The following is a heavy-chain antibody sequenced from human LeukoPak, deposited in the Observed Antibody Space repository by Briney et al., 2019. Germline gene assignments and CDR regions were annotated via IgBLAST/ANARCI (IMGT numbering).Heavy chain of an antibody. Sequence: SETLYLTCTVSGGSISRGAYYWSWIRQHPGKGLEWIGYIFSSGSTFYTPSLKSQATISIDTSKNQFSLKLTSVTAADTAVYYCVARDNSDYYDANWGPGTLVTVSS. J-gene: IGHJ4*02. CDR2: IFSSGST. CDR3: VARDNSDYYDAN. D-gene: IGHD3-22*01. CDR1: GGSISRGAYY. V-gene: IGHV4-31*01.